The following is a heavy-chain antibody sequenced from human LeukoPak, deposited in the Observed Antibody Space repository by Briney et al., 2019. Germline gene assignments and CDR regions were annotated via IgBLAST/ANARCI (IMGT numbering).Heavy chain of an antibody. CDR1: GFTFSSYS. V-gene: IGHV3-48*01. Sequence: GGSLRLSCAASGFTFSSYSMNWVRQAPGKGLEWVSYISSSSSTIYYADSVKGRFTISRDNAKNSLYLQMSSLRAEDTAVYYCARGGSLAVAPHQYYFDYWGQGTLVTVSS. CDR2: ISSSSSTI. J-gene: IGHJ4*02. CDR3: ARGGSLAVAPHQYYFDY. D-gene: IGHD6-19*01.